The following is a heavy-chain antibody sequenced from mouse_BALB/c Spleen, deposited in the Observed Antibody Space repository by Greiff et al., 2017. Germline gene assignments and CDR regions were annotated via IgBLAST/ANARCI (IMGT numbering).Heavy chain of an antibody. CDR1: GFTFSSFG. Sequence: EVKLMESGGGLVQPGGSRKLSCAASGFTFSSFGMHWVRQAPEKGLEWVAYISSGSSTIYYADTVKGRFTISRDNPKNTLFLQMTSLRSEDTAMYYCARGGKYYYAMDYWGQGTSVTGSS. CDR2: ISSGSSTI. V-gene: IGHV5-17*02. CDR3: ARGGKYYYAMDY. J-gene: IGHJ4*01.